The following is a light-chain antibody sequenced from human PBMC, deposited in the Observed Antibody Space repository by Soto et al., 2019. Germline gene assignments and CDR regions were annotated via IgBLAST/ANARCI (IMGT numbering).Light chain of an antibody. Sequence: DIPLTQSPSTLSASVGDRVTITCRAGQSITNLLAWYQQKSGKAPKLLIYDASRLQSGVPSRFSGSGSGTQFTLTIISLLPDAFATYYCQQYKSYSPVTFGQGTKLDIK. CDR1: QSITNL. CDR3: QQYKSYSPVT. J-gene: IGKJ2*01. V-gene: IGKV1-5*01. CDR2: DAS.